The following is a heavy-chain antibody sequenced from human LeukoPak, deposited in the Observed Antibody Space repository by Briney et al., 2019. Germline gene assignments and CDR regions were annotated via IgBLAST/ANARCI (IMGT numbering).Heavy chain of an antibody. V-gene: IGHV4-34*01. CDR3: ARRDSREDAFDI. CDR2: INHSGST. J-gene: IGHJ3*02. Sequence: SETLSLTCAVYGGSFSGYYWSWIRQPPGKGLEWIGEINHSGSTNYNPSLKSRVTISVDTSKNHFSLKLSSVTAADTAVYYCARRDSREDAFDIWGQGTMVTVSS. CDR1: GGSFSGYY. D-gene: IGHD6-13*01.